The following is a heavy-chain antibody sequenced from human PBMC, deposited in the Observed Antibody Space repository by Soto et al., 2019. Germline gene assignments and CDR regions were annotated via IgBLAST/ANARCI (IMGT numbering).Heavy chain of an antibody. V-gene: IGHV1-8*01. CDR1: GYTFTSYD. J-gene: IGHJ6*02. CDR2: MNPNSGNT. Sequence: VKVSCKASGYTFTSYDINWVRQATGQGLEWMGWMNPNSGNTGYAQKFQGRVTMTRNTSMELSSLRSDDTAVYYCARERSVGYCITTTCPKPFHYYAMDVWGQGTTVTVSS. CDR3: ARERSVGYCITTTCPKPFHYYAMDV. D-gene: IGHD2-2*01.